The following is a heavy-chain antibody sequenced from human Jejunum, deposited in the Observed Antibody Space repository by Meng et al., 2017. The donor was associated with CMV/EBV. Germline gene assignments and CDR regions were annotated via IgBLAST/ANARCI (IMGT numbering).Heavy chain of an antibody. D-gene: IGHD1-1*01. CDR3: ARDRNWIFDY. CDR1: GFTFSSDV. J-gene: IGHJ4*02. CDR2: ISHDGTIT. V-gene: IGHV3-74*03. Sequence: CATSGFTFSSDVMHWVRQAPGKGLVWVARISHDGTITTYVDSVKGRFTISRDNARNTLYLQMNSLRAEDTAVYYCARDRNWIFDYWGRGTLVTVSS.